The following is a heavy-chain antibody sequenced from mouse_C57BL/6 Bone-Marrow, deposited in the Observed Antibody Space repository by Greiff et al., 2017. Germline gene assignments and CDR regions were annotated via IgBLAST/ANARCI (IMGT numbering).Heavy chain of an antibody. CDR3: ARGRLFYYGSSHQAWFAY. Sequence: QVQLQQPGAELVMPGASVKLSCKASGYTFTSYWMHWVKQRPGQGLEWIGEIDPSDSYTNYNQKFKGKSTLTVDKSSSTAYVQLSSLTSEDSAVYYCARGRLFYYGSSHQAWFAYWGQGTLVTVSA. CDR2: IDPSDSYT. V-gene: IGHV1-69*01. CDR1: GYTFTSYW. J-gene: IGHJ3*01. D-gene: IGHD1-1*01.